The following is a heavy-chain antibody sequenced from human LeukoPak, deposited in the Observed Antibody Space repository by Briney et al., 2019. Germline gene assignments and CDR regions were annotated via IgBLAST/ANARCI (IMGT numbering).Heavy chain of an antibody. CDR3: TRDSTTVSPHAFDI. CDR1: GITFSDYH. J-gene: IGHJ3*02. Sequence: GGSLRLSCAASGITFSDYHRSWIRQAPGKGLEWVSYISSSGRTITYADSVKGRFTISRDNAKNSLYLQMNSLRAEDTAVYYCTRDSTTVSPHAFDIWGQGTTVTFSS. D-gene: IGHD4-11*01. V-gene: IGHV3-11*01. CDR2: ISSSGRTI.